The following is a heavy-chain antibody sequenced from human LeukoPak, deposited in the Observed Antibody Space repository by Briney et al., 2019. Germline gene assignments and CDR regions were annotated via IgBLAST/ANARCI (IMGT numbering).Heavy chain of an antibody. V-gene: IGHV3-30*18. Sequence: PGGSLRLSCAASGFTFSSYGMHWVRQAPGKGLEWVAGISYDGSNKYYADSVKGRFTISRDDSKNTLYLQMNSLRAEDTAVYYCAKDRPYYDILTGYYYGWYFDLWGRGTLVTVSS. J-gene: IGHJ2*01. CDR1: GFTFSSYG. CDR3: AKDRPYYDILTGYYYGWYFDL. CDR2: ISYDGSNK. D-gene: IGHD3-9*01.